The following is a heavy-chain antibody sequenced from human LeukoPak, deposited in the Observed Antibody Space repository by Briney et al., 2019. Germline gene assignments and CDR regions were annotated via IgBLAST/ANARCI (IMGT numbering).Heavy chain of an antibody. V-gene: IGHV3-15*01. J-gene: IGHJ4*02. Sequence: ETLSLTCAVYGGSFSGYYWSWIRQPPGKGLEWVGRIKSKTDGGTTDYAAPVKGRFTISRDDSKNTLYLQMNSLKTEDTAVYYCTTVRIAVAGNPPSFWGQGTLVTVSS. CDR3: TTVRIAVAGNPPSF. CDR1: GGSFSGYY. CDR2: IKSKTDGGTT. D-gene: IGHD6-19*01.